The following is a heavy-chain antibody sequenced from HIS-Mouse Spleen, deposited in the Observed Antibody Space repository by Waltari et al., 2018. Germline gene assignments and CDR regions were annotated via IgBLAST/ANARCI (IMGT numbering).Heavy chain of an antibody. D-gene: IGHD3-22*01. CDR3: ARGTLRVGSSGYYYVY. CDR2: MNPNSGKQ. J-gene: IGHJ4*02. CDR1: GYTFTSYD. Sequence: QVQLVQSGAEVKKPGASVKVSCKASGYTFTSYDINWVRQATGQGLEWMGWMNPNSGKQGYAQKFQGRGTMTRNTSISTAYMELSSLRSEDTAVYYCARGTLRVGSSGYYYVYWGQGTLVTVSS. V-gene: IGHV1-8*01.